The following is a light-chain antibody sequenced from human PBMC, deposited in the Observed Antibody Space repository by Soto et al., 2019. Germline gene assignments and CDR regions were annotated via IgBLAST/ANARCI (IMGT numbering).Light chain of an antibody. CDR3: SSYTRSSTLV. J-gene: IGLJ2*01. Sequence: QSALTQPDSVSGSPGQSITISCTGTSSDVGGYNYVSWYHQQPGKHPKLMIYDVSNRPSGVSNRFSGSKSGNTASLPSSGLQAEDEADYYCSSYTRSSTLVFGGRTKLTVL. V-gene: IGLV2-14*01. CDR1: SSDVGGYNY. CDR2: DVS.